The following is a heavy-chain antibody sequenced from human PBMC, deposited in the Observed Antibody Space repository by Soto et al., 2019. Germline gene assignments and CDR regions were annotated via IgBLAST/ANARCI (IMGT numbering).Heavy chain of an antibody. CDR3: ARAEGYCSSTSCYNYYGMDV. J-gene: IGHJ6*02. D-gene: IGHD2-2*02. V-gene: IGHV4-30-4*01. Sequence: QVQLQESGPGLVKPSQTLSLTCTVSGGSISSGDYYWSWIRQPPGKGLEWIGYIYYSGSTYYNPSLKRRVTISVDTSKNQFSLKLSSVTAADTAVYYCARAEGYCSSTSCYNYYGMDVWGQGTTVTVSS. CDR2: IYYSGST. CDR1: GGSISSGDYY.